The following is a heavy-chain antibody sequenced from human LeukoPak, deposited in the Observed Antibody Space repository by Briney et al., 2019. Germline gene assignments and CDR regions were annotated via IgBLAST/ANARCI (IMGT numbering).Heavy chain of an antibody. CDR1: GYTFTSNY. CDR2: ISPNSGST. D-gene: IGHD1-26*01. CDR3: ARDNSVGDEAWWFNP. J-gene: IGHJ5*02. V-gene: IGHV1-46*01. Sequence: ASVKVSCKAFGYTFTSNYMHWVRQAPGQGLEWMGVISPNSGSTTYAQKFQGRVTLTRDMSTSTDYLELSSLRSEDTAVYYCARDNSVGDEAWWFNPWGQGTLVTVSS.